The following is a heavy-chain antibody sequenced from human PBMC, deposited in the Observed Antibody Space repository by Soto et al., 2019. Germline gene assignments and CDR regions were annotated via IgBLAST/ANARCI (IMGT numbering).Heavy chain of an antibody. CDR2: IYYSGST. V-gene: IGHV4-59*01. CDR3: ARVALYHDYTYWYFDL. CDR1: NDSIRNNY. J-gene: IGHJ2*01. D-gene: IGHD4-4*01. Sequence: QVQLQESGPGLVKPSETLSLTCSVSNDSIRNNYWSWIRQSPGKGLEWIGCIYYSGSTHYNPSLASRVPMAXATFKXXFSLRLTSVTAADTAVYSCARVALYHDYTYWYFDLWGRGTLVTVSS.